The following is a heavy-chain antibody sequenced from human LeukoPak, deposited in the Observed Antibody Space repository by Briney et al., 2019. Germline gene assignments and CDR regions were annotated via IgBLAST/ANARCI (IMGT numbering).Heavy chain of an antibody. D-gene: IGHD3-3*01. Sequence: PGGSLRLSCAASGFTFSSYSMNWVRQAPGKGLEWVSNISSSSSTIYYADSVKGRFTISRDNAKNSLYLQMNSLRAEDTAVYYCARDAAPISSIFGVDIYYYYMDVWGKGTTVTVSS. CDR2: ISSSSSTI. CDR1: GFTFSSYS. V-gene: IGHV3-48*04. CDR3: ARDAAPISSIFGVDIYYYYMDV. J-gene: IGHJ6*03.